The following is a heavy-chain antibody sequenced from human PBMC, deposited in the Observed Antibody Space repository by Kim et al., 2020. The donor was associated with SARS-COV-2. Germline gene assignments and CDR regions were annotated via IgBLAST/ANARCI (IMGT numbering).Heavy chain of an antibody. CDR3: ARGMVVTATPAVDY. Sequence: ASVKVSCKASGYTFTSYAMHWVRQAPGQRLEWMGWINAGNGNTKYSQKFQGRVTITRDTSASTAYMELSSLRSEDTAVYYCARGMVVTATPAVDYWGQGTLVTVSS. V-gene: IGHV1-3*01. CDR1: GYTFTSYA. CDR2: INAGNGNT. J-gene: IGHJ4*02. D-gene: IGHD2-21*02.